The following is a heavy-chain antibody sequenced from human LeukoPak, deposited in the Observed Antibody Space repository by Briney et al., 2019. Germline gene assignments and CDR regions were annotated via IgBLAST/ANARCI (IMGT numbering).Heavy chain of an antibody. CDR3: ARGDYYDSSGYYPFWY. J-gene: IGHJ4*02. D-gene: IGHD3-22*01. CDR1: GGSISSYY. Sequence: SETLSLTCTVSGGSISSYYWSWIRQPAGKGLEWIGRIYTSGSTNYNPSLKSRVTISVDTSKNQFSLKLSSVTAADTAVYYCARGDYYDSSGYYPFWYWGQGTLVTVSS. V-gene: IGHV4-4*07. CDR2: IYTSGST.